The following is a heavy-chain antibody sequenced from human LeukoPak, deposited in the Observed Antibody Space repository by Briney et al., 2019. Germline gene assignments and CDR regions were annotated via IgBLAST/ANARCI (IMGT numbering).Heavy chain of an antibody. Sequence: GGSLRLSCAASGFTFSSYAMHWVRQAPGKGLEWGAVISYDGSNKYYADSVKGRFTISRDNSKNTLYLQMNSLRAEDTAVYYCARDVGYYYDSSGPIDYWGQGTLVTVSS. D-gene: IGHD3-22*01. CDR1: GFTFSSYA. CDR2: ISYDGSNK. V-gene: IGHV3-30*04. J-gene: IGHJ4*02. CDR3: ARDVGYYYDSSGPIDY.